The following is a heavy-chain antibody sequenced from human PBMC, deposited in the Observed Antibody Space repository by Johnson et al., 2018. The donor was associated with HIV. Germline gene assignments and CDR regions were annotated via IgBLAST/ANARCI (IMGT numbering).Heavy chain of an antibody. J-gene: IGHJ3*02. CDR3: AKHSSGYRDAFDI. CDR2: IYSGGST. Sequence: VQLVESGGGLIQPGGSLRLSCAASGFTVSSNYMSWVRQAPGKGLEWVSVIYSGGSTYYADSVTGRFTISRDISKNTLFLQMNSLRAEDTALYYCAKHSSGYRDAFDIWGKGTMVTVSS. V-gene: IGHV3-53*01. D-gene: IGHD3-22*01. CDR1: GFTVSSNY.